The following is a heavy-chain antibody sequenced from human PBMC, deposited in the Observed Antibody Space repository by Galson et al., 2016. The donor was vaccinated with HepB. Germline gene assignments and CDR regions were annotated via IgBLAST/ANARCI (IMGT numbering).Heavy chain of an antibody. V-gene: IGHV4-31*03. Sequence: TLSLTCTVSLDTTSITGYFWSWIRQLPGGGLEWIGYISHSGSVYLNPSLKSRSVISVDTSKNQFSLDVRSVTAADTAVYFCARYGSWTGFDYWGRGTLVTVSS. CDR1: LDTTSITGYF. D-gene: IGHD6-13*01. J-gene: IGHJ4*02. CDR3: ARYGSWTGFDY. CDR2: ISHSGSV.